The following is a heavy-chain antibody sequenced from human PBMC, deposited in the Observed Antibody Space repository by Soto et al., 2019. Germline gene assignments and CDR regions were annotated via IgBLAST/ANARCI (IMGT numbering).Heavy chain of an antibody. D-gene: IGHD1-26*01. J-gene: IGHJ4*02. CDR2: IDPSGDNT. CDR3: ARARMYSGAYHDY. Sequence: QVQLVQSGAEVKKPGASAKVSCKASEYSFTSYYMHWVRRAPGQGLEWMGMIDPSGDNTGYPQKFQGRVTMTSDTSTSTVYMELSSLRSEDTAVYFCARARMYSGAYHDYWGQGTLVTVSS. CDR1: EYSFTSYY. V-gene: IGHV1-46*01.